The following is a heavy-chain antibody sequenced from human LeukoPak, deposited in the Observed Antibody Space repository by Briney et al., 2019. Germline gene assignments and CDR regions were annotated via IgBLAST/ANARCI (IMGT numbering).Heavy chain of an antibody. J-gene: IGHJ4*02. CDR3: ARASAAAATEYFFDC. CDR1: GFTFSSYA. D-gene: IGHD6-13*01. V-gene: IGHV3-23*01. Sequence: GGSLRLSCAASGFTFSSYAMSWVRQAPGQGLEWVSTISGNGGSTYYADSVKGRFTISRDNSKNSLYLQMNSLRAEDTAMYYCARASAAAATEYFFDCWGQGTLVTVSS. CDR2: ISGNGGST.